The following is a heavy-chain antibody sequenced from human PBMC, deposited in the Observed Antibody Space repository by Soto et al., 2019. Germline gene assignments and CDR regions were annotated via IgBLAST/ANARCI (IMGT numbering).Heavy chain of an antibody. Sequence: APVKVSCTASGYSFTSYGISWVRQAPGQGLEWMGWISAYNGNTNYAQRFQGRVTMTTVTSTRTAYMELRSLRSDDTAVYYCARRIAAAGTWWFDPWGQGTLVTVSS. CDR2: ISAYNGNT. CDR1: GYSFTSYG. D-gene: IGHD6-13*01. CDR3: ARRIAAAGTWWFDP. J-gene: IGHJ5*02. V-gene: IGHV1-18*01.